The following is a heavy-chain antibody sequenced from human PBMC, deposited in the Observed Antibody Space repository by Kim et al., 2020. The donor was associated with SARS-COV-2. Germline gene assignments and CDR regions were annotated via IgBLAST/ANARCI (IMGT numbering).Heavy chain of an antibody. CDR3: ARDRSIAVAGTDPADFDY. V-gene: IGHV3-7*03. CDR1: GFTFSSYW. D-gene: IGHD6-19*01. Sequence: GGSLRLSCAASGFTFSSYWMSWVRQAPGKGLEWVANIKQDGSEKYYVDSVKGGFTISRDNAKNSLYLQMNSLRAEDTAVYYCARDRSIAVAGTDPADFDYWGQGTLGTVSS. CDR2: IKQDGSEK. J-gene: IGHJ4*02.